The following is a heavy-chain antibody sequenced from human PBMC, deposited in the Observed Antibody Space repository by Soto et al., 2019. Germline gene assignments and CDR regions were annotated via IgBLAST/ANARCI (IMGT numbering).Heavy chain of an antibody. Sequence: ASETLSLTCTVSGGSISSGDYYWSWIRQPPGKGLEWIGYIYYSGSTYYNPSLKSRVTISVDTSKNQFSLKLSSVTAADTAVYYCARDLIVSSSSDYYGMDVWGQGTTVTVSS. V-gene: IGHV4-30-4*01. CDR1: GGSISSGDYY. D-gene: IGHD6-6*01. CDR2: IYYSGST. J-gene: IGHJ6*02. CDR3: ARDLIVSSSSDYYGMDV.